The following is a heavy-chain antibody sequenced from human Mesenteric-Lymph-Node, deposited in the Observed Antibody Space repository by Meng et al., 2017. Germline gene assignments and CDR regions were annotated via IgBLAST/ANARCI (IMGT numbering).Heavy chain of an antibody. V-gene: IGHV3-66*02. CDR3: VRDGVGGTVFFGYFDY. Sequence: GGSLRLSCAASGFTVSSSYMSWVRQAPGKGLEWVSVIYSGGNTYYADSVKGRFTISRDNSKNTLYLQMNSLRTEDTAVYYCVRDGVGGTVFFGYFDYWGQGVQVTVSS. J-gene: IGHJ4*02. CDR1: GFTVSSSY. D-gene: IGHD1-26*01. CDR2: IYSGGNT.